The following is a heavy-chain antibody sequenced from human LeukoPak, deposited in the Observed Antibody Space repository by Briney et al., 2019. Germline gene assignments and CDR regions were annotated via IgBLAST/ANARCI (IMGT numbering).Heavy chain of an antibody. J-gene: IGHJ4*02. CDR3: ARSYYGPTQYYFDY. V-gene: IGHV4-4*07. CDR1: GYSISSGYY. CDR2: IYTSGST. Sequence: PSETLSLTCTVSGYSISSGYYWGWIRQPAGKGLEWIGRIYTSGSTNYNPSLKSRVTISVDTSKNQFSLKLSSVTAADTAVYYCARSYYGPTQYYFDYWGQGTLITVSS. D-gene: IGHD4-17*01.